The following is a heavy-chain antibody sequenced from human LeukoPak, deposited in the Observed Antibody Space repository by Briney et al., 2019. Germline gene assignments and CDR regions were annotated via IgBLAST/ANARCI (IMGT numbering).Heavy chain of an antibody. V-gene: IGHV3-30*02. D-gene: IGHD2-15*01. J-gene: IGHJ5*02. CDR3: AKDFSRMDWFDP. CDR1: GFTFSSYG. Sequence: PGGSLRLSCAASGFTFSSYGMHWVRQAPGKGLEWVAFIRYDGSNKYYADSVKGRFTISRDNSKNTLYLQMNSPRAEDTAVYYCAKDFSRMDWFDPWGQGTPVTVSS. CDR2: IRYDGSNK.